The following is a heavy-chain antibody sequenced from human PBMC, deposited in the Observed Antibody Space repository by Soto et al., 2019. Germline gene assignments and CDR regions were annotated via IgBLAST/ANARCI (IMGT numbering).Heavy chain of an antibody. D-gene: IGHD3-10*01. J-gene: IGHJ4*02. V-gene: IGHV3-53*01. CDR2: IYSGGST. Sequence: EVQLVESGGGSIQPGGSLTLSCVASGFSVSNSYMSWVRQAPGKGLEWVSVIYSGGSTYYADSVKGRFTISRDNSKNTVYLQVNSLRGEDTAVYYCARVGKPMVIGNYFDYWGQGTLVTVSS. CDR1: GFSVSNSY. CDR3: ARVGKPMVIGNYFDY.